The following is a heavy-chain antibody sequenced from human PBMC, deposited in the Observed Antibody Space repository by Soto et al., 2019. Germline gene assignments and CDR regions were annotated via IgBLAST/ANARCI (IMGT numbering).Heavy chain of an antibody. CDR1: GFTFSSYS. D-gene: IGHD1-26*01. CDR2: ISSSSTI. Sequence: EVQLVESGGGLVQPGGSLRLSCAASGFTFSSYSMNWVRQAPGKGLEWVSYISSSSTIYYADSVKGRFTISRDNAKNSLYLQMNSLRAEDTAVYYCAREGGELNYFDYGGQGTLVTVSS. J-gene: IGHJ4*02. CDR3: AREGGELNYFDY. V-gene: IGHV3-48*01.